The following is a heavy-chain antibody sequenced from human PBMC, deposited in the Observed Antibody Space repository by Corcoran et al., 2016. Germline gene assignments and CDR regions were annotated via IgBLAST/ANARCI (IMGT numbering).Heavy chain of an antibody. V-gene: IGHV1-18*01. D-gene: IGHD3-3*01. CDR3: ARSTGWVVSGSLLDY. CDR2: ISANNGKT. Sequence: QVQLVQSGAEVKKPGASVKVSCKASGYTFTSYGISWVRQAPGQGLEWMGWISANNGKTKYAQTLQGIVTMTTDTSTSTAYMELRSLRSDDTAVYYCARSTGWVVSGSLLDYWGQGTLVTVSS. CDR1: GYTFTSYG. J-gene: IGHJ4*02.